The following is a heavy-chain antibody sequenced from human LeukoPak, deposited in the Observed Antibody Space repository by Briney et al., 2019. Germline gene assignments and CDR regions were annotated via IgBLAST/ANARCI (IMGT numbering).Heavy chain of an antibody. D-gene: IGHD5-24*01. J-gene: IGHJ4*02. V-gene: IGHV4-59*08. CDR3: ARLDAAAGRYLQFFY. Sequence: SETRSLTCTVSGGSISNYYWSWIRQSPEKGLEWIGYIHDSGSTNYNPSLKSRVTISVDTSKNQFSLKLSSVTAADTAVYYCARLDAAAGRYLQFFYWGQGTLVTVSS. CDR1: GGSISNYY. CDR2: IHDSGST.